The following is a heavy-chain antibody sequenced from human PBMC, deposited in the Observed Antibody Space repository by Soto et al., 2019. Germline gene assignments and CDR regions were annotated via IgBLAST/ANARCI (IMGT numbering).Heavy chain of an antibody. CDR1: GGSISSGSFY. Sequence: QVQLQESGPGLVKPSQTLTLTCTVSGGSISSGSFYWSWIRQHPGKGQEWIGHISDSGSSYYNPSLESRVTISVDTSKNQFSLKLSAVTAADTAVYFCARTTFYDIFTAYYSLFDYWGQGTLVTVSS. V-gene: IGHV4-31*03. CDR3: ARTTFYDIFTAYYSLFDY. CDR2: ISDSGSS. J-gene: IGHJ4*02. D-gene: IGHD3-9*01.